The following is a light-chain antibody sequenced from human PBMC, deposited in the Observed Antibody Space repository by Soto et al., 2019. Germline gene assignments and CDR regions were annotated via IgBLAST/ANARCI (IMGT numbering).Light chain of an antibody. V-gene: IGLV3-21*02. CDR1: HIGSKS. J-gene: IGLJ2*01. Sequence: CGGNHIGSKSVHWYQQKPGQAPILVVQDDRDRPSGIPERLSGSNSGNTATLTISRVEAGDEADYYCQVWDSGSNHVVFGAGTKVTVL. CDR3: QVWDSGSNHVV. CDR2: DDR.